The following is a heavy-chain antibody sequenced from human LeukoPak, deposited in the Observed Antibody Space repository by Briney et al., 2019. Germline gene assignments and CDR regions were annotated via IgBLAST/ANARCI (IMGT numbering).Heavy chain of an antibody. Sequence: PGGSLRLSCEASGFTFSSYEMNWVRQAPGKGLEWVSYIGNSGSTIYYADSVKGRFTISRDNSKNTLYLQVNSLRAEDTAVYYCAKDRSGGATPDDYWGQGTLVTVSS. V-gene: IGHV3-48*03. J-gene: IGHJ4*02. CDR3: AKDRSGGATPDDY. CDR1: GFTFSSYE. CDR2: IGNSGSTI. D-gene: IGHD1-26*01.